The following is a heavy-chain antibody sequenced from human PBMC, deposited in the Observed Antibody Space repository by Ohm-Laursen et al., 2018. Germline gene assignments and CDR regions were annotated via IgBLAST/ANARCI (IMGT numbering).Heavy chain of an antibody. D-gene: IGHD6-19*01. CDR1: GGSISSYY. CDR3: ARLDGSGWYVDY. CDR2: KYDSGST. Sequence: SQTLSLTCTVSGGSISSYYWSWIRQPPGEGPEWIGYKYDSGSTNYNPSLKSRVTISVDSSKNQFSLKLSSVTAADTAVYYCARLDGSGWYVDYWGQGTLVTASS. J-gene: IGHJ4*02. V-gene: IGHV4-59*12.